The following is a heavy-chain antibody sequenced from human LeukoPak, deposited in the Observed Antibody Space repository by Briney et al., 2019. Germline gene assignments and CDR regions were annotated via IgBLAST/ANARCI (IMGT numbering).Heavy chain of an antibody. J-gene: IGHJ4*02. CDR2: IYYSVTT. V-gene: IGHV4-39*07. Sequence: SETLSLTCTVSGGSISSSDYYWGWIRQPPGKGLEWIGSIYYSVTTYYDPSLKSRVTISVDTSKNQFSLKLNSVTAADTAVYYCARDRLRWPKIDYWGQGTLVTVSS. CDR1: GGSISSSDYY. CDR3: ARDRLRWPKIDY. D-gene: IGHD4-23*01.